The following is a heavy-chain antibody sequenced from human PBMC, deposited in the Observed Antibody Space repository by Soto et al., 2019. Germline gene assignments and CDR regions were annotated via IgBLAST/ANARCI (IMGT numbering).Heavy chain of an antibody. V-gene: IGHV3-30*04. CDR3: ARGRGLGSGWNDYFDY. CDR2: ISYDATRQ. Sequence: QVQLVESGGGVVQPGRSLRLSCAASGFTFSDFAMYWVRQAPGKGLEWVAVISYDATRQHYAHAVEGRFIISRDWNTLYLQLNSLRPDDTAVYYCARGRGLGSGWNDYFDYWGQGTLVTVSS. J-gene: IGHJ4*02. D-gene: IGHD6-19*01. CDR1: GFTFSDFA.